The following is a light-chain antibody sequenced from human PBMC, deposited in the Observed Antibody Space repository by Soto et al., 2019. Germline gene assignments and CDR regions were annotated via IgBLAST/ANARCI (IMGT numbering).Light chain of an antibody. CDR1: NSNVVSDP. J-gene: IGLJ1*01. CDR3: EGWDDSLNGRG. Sequence: QSVLTQPPSAYETHAQRVTTSCYVSNSNVVSDPVHGYQQLPLTAPHLLIYYYGQRHPGVPGLISGSTSGTSASLAISGLQSDDEADYYCEGWDDSLNGRGFRTGTKVTVL. CDR2: YYG. V-gene: IGLV1-44*01.